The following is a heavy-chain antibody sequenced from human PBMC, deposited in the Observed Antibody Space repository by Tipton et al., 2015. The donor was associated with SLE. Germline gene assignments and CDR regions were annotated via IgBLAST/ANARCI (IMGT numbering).Heavy chain of an antibody. Sequence: RSLRLSCAASGFTFSDYYMSWIRQAPGKGLEWVGFIRSKAYGGTTEYAASVKGRFTISRDDSKSIAYLQMNSLKTEDTAVYYCTRAPYSSGWYEYFQHWGQVALVTVSS. CDR1: GFTFSDYY. V-gene: IGHV3-49*03. CDR2: IRSKAYGGTT. J-gene: IGHJ1*01. CDR3: TRAPYSSGWYEYFQH. D-gene: IGHD6-19*01.